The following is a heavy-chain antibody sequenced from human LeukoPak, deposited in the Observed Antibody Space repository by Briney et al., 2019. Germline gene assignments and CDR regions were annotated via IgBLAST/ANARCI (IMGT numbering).Heavy chain of an antibody. D-gene: IGHD4-17*01. CDR3: VRDLTVTTLRWFAP. V-gene: IGHV6-1*01. J-gene: IGHJ5*02. CDR1: GDSVSSNSAA. CDR2: TYYRSKWYN. Sequence: SQTLSLTCAISGDSVSSNSAAWNWIRQSPSRGLEWLGRTYYRSKWYNDYAVSVKSRITINPDTSKNQFSLQLNSVTPEDTAVYYCVRDLTVTTLRWFAPWGQGTLVTVSS.